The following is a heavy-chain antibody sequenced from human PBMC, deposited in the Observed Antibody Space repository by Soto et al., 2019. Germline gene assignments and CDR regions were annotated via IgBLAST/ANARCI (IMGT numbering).Heavy chain of an antibody. CDR1: GFTFSSYS. D-gene: IGHD2-2*01. CDR3: ARAAPSLGYCSSTSCYEFDY. CDR2: ISRSSSNI. Sequence: EVQLVESGGALVQPGGSLRLSCAASGFTFSSYSMNWVRQAPGKGLQWVSYISRSSSNIYYADSVKGRFTISRDNAKNSLYLQMNTLTDEDTAVYYCARAAPSLGYCSSTSCYEFDYWGQGTLVTVSS. V-gene: IGHV3-48*02. J-gene: IGHJ4*02.